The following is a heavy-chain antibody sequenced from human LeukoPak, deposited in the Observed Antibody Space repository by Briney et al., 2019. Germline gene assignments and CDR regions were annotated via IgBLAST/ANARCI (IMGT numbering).Heavy chain of an antibody. CDR3: AKSTLGYYYYGMDV. V-gene: IGHV3-30*18. CDR1: GFTFSSYG. CDR2: ISYDGSNK. Sequence: PGRSLRLSCAASGFTFSSYGMHWVRQAPGKGLEWVAVISYDGSNKYYADSVKGRFTISGDNSKNTLYLQMNSLRAEDTAVYYCAKSTLGYYYYGMDVWGQGTTVTVSS. J-gene: IGHJ6*02. D-gene: IGHD6-6*01.